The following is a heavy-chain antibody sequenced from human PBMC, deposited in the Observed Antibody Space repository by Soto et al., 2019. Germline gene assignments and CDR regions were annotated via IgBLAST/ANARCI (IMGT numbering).Heavy chain of an antibody. D-gene: IGHD2-15*01. J-gene: IGHJ6*02. CDR2: IYYSGST. Sequence: PSETLSLTCTVSGASISSGDYYWSWIRQHPGKGLEWIGYIYYSGSTYYNPSLKSRLTISIDTSKNQFSLKLSSVTAADTAVYYCARHLTYCSAGSCYSDFPYYGMDVWGQGTTVTVSS. V-gene: IGHV4-31*03. CDR1: GASISSGDYY. CDR3: ARHLTYCSAGSCYSDFPYYGMDV.